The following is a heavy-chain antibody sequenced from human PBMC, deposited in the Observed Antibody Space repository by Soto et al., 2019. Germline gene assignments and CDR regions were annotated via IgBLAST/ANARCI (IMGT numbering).Heavy chain of an antibody. V-gene: IGHV1-69*06. J-gene: IGHJ5*02. Sequence: QVQLVQSGAEVKTPGSSVKVSCKASGGTFNSYSIDWVRQAPGQGFEWMGGIIPMSGRPNYAQRFQGRVTFSADKSTNTVYMEVNSLTHDDTAVYYCTRRGRQSANWFDPWGQGTLVTVSS. CDR1: GGTFNSYS. CDR3: TRRGRQSANWFDP. CDR2: IIPMSGRP.